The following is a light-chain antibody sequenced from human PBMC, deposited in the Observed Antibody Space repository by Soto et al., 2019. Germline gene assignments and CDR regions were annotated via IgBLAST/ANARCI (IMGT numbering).Light chain of an antibody. Sequence: DIVMTQSPDSLAVSLGERATINCKSSQSVLYSSNNKNFLAWYQQKPRQPPKLLIYWASTRESGVPDRFSGSGSATDFTLTISSLQAEDVAVYYCQQYYTTPPTFGQGTELGI. J-gene: IGKJ2*01. CDR1: QSVLYSSNNKNF. V-gene: IGKV4-1*01. CDR3: QQYYTTPPT. CDR2: WAS.